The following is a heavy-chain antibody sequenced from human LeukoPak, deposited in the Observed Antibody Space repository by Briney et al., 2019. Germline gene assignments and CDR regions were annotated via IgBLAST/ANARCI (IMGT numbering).Heavy chain of an antibody. V-gene: IGHV3-23*01. CDR2: IFGSGGSA. D-gene: IGHD6-19*01. Sequence: GGSLRLSCEASGFTFGSYAMYWVRQAPGKGLEWVAGIFGSGGSAHYADSVKGRFTISRDNSKNTVYLLIYSLRAEDTAVYYCGKTTTGYSSGQKPAWPVDYWGQGTLVTVSS. CDR1: GFTFGSYA. J-gene: IGHJ4*02. CDR3: GKTTTGYSSGQKPAWPVDY.